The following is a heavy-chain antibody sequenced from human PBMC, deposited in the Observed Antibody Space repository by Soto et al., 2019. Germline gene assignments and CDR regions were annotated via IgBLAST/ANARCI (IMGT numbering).Heavy chain of an antibody. Sequence: PGGSLRLSCAASGFTFSSYGMHWVRQAPGKGLEWVAVISYDGSNKYYADSVKGRFTISRDNSKNTLYLQMNSLRAEDTAVYYCAKDRYYYGSGSFDYWGQGTLVTVSS. CDR1: GFTFSSYG. CDR3: AKDRYYYGSGSFDY. D-gene: IGHD3-10*01. CDR2: ISYDGSNK. V-gene: IGHV3-30*18. J-gene: IGHJ4*02.